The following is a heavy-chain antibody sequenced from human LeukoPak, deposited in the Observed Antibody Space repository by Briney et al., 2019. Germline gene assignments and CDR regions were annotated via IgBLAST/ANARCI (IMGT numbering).Heavy chain of an antibody. V-gene: IGHV1-18*01. CDR3: VRDLGFGALDY. D-gene: IGHD4/OR15-4a*01. Sequence: GASVKVSCKASGYTFTSYSISWVRQAPGQGLEWMGWISGYNDNAKYAQKVLGRVTMTTDTSTSTAYMEVRSLRSDDTAVYYCVRDLGFGALDYWGQGTLVIVSS. CDR1: GYTFTSYS. J-gene: IGHJ4*02. CDR2: ISGYNDNA.